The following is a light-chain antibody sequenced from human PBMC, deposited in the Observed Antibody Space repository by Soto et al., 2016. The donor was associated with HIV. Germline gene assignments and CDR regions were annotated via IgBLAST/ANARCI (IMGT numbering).Light chain of an antibody. CDR1: NIGTRS. Sequence: SYELTRPPSVSVAPGKTATITCGGNNIGTRSVHWYQQKAGQAPVLVVYDDSDRPSVIPERFSGSNSGNTATLTISRVEAGDEADYYCQVWDSSDHYVFGTGTKVTVL. CDR3: QVWDSSDHYV. J-gene: IGLJ1*01. CDR2: DDS. V-gene: IGLV3-21*03.